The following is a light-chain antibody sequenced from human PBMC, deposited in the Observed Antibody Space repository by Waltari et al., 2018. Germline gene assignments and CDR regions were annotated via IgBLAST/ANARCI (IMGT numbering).Light chain of an antibody. CDR1: SSAIGAYIG. Sequence: QSALTQPPPVSKSLGQSVTISSPGTSSAIGAYIGVSWYFQHPGTAPRLLIYDVRKRPPGVSDRFSGSKSGNTASLTISGLQAEDEADYYCCAYRSDNTFLFGGGTRLTVL. CDR2: DVR. V-gene: IGLV2-18*02. CDR3: CAYRSDNTFL. J-gene: IGLJ7*01.